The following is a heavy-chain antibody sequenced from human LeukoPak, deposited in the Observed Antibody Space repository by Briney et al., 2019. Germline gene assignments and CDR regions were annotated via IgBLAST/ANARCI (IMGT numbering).Heavy chain of an antibody. CDR1: GYTLTELS. Sequence: GASVKVSCKVSGYTLTELSMHWVRQAPGQGLEWMGWINPNSGGTNYAQKFQGRVTMTRDTSISTAYMELSRLRSDDTAVYYCARVYYYYMDVWGKGTTVTVSS. V-gene: IGHV1-2*02. J-gene: IGHJ6*03. CDR3: ARVYYYYMDV. CDR2: INPNSGGT.